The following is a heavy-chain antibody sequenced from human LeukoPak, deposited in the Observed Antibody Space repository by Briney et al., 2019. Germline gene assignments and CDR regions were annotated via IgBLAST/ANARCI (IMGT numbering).Heavy chain of an antibody. D-gene: IGHD1-26*01. CDR2: IYAGGSASA. J-gene: IGHJ4*02. V-gene: IGHV3-53*04. CDR1: GFTFSSND. CDR3: LRQGVGSPPR. Sequence: GGSRRLSCAASGFTFSSNDMSWVRQAPGKGLEWVSLIYAGGSASAYYADSVKGRFTGSRHDSKNTLDLQMNSLKPDDTAVYYCLRQGVGSPPRWGQGTLVTVSS.